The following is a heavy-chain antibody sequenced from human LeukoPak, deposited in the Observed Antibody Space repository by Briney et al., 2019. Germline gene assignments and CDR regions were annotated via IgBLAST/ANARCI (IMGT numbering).Heavy chain of an antibody. CDR3: ERVASRGAFDI. D-gene: IGHD3-10*01. CDR1: GGSFSGYY. V-gene: IGHV4-34*01. CDR2: INHSGST. J-gene: IGHJ3*02. Sequence: SETLSLTCAVYGGSFSGYYWSWIRQPPGKGLEWIGEINHSGSTNYNPSLKSRVTISVDTSKNQFSLKLSSVTAADTAVYYCERVASRGAFDIWGQGTMVTVSS.